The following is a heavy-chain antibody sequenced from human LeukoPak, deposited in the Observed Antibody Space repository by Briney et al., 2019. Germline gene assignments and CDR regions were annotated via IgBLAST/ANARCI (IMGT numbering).Heavy chain of an antibody. J-gene: IGHJ4*02. CDR1: GFTFSDYQ. CDR2: ISSSSSYT. V-gene: IGHV3-11*05. CDR3: ARGGGNYYDSSGYYRDY. Sequence: PGGSLRLSCAASGFTFSDYQMNWIRQAPGKGLEWVSFISSSSSYTNYADSVKGRFTISRDNSKNTLYLQMNSLRAEDTAVYYCARGGGNYYDSSGYYRDYWGQGTLVTVSS. D-gene: IGHD3-22*01.